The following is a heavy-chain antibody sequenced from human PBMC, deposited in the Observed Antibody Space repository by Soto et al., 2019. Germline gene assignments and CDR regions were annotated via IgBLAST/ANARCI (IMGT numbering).Heavy chain of an antibody. CDR2: IYHSGST. V-gene: IGHV4-4*02. D-gene: IGHD3-3*01. CDR1: GGSISSSNW. J-gene: IGHJ4*02. Sequence: PSETLSLTCAVSGGSISSSNWWSWVRQPPGKGLEWIGEIYHSGSTNHNPSLKSRVTISVDKSKNQFSLKLSSVTAADTAVYYCATETFHYDFWSGYQAQCWGQGTLVTVSS. CDR3: ATETFHYDFWSGYQAQC.